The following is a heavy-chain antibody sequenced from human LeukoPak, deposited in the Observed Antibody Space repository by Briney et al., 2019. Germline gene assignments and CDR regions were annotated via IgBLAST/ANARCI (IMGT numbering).Heavy chain of an antibody. Sequence: SETLSLTCAVYGGSFSGYYWSWIRQPPGKGLEWIGYIYYSGSTYYNPSLKSRVTISVDTSKNQFSLKLSSVTAADTAVYYCARGAYYYDSSGYYGHDWGQGTLVTVSS. CDR3: ARGAYYYDSSGYYGHD. CDR1: GGSFSGYY. CDR2: IYYSGST. D-gene: IGHD3-22*01. J-gene: IGHJ4*02. V-gene: IGHV4-30-4*01.